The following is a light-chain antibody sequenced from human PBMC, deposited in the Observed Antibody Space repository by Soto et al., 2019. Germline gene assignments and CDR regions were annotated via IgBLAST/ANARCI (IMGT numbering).Light chain of an antibody. Sequence: ELVLTQSPGTLSLSPGDSAALSCKASQIGSGNYLSWYQQKSGQAPRLLIYATSTRAPGIPDRFSGSGSATDFTLTISRLEPEDSAVYYCQQHAISMYTFGQGTKLEIK. CDR1: QIGSGNY. CDR2: ATS. J-gene: IGKJ2*01. V-gene: IGKV3-20*01. CDR3: QQHAISMYT.